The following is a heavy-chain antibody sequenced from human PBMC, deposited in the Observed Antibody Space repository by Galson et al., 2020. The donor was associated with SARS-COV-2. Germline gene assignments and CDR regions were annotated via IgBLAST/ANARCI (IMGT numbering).Heavy chain of an antibody. Sequence: SETLSLTCDVYGGSSSGYYWSWIRQPPGKGLEWIGEINHSGSTNYNPSLKSRVTISVDTFQNQFSLKLSSVTAADTAVYYCARVGKRWLQLPPSYYYGMDVWGQGTTVTVSS. V-gene: IGHV4-34*01. CDR2: INHSGST. CDR3: ARVGKRWLQLPPSYYYGMDV. D-gene: IGHD5-12*01. J-gene: IGHJ6*02. CDR1: GGSSSGYY.